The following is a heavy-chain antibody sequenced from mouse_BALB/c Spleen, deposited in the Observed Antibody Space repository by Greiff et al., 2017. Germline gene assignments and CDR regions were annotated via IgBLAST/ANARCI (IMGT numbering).Heavy chain of an antibody. CDR2: INPSNGGT. J-gene: IGHJ4*01. CDR3: TRSGYYGYRMDAMDY. CDR1: GYTFTSYY. Sequence: VQLQQSGAELVKPGASVKLSCKASGYTFTSYYMYWVKQRPGQGLEWIGEINPSNGGTNFNEKFKSKATLTVDKSSSTAYMQLSSLTSEDSAVYYCTRSGYYGYRMDAMDYWGQGTSVTVSS. V-gene: IGHV1S81*02. D-gene: IGHD1-2*01.